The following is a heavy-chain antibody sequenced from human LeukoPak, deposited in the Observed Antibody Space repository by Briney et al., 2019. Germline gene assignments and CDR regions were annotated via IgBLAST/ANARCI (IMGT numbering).Heavy chain of an antibody. CDR1: GFTFSSYS. CDR3: AKAPYSSSWSFDY. J-gene: IGHJ4*02. CDR2: ISSSSGTI. D-gene: IGHD6-13*01. V-gene: IGHV3-48*04. Sequence: GGSLRLSCAASGFTFSSYSMNWVRQAPGKGLEWVSYISSSSGTIYYADSVKGRFTISRDNAKNSLYLQMNSLRAEDTAVYYCAKAPYSSSWSFDYWGQGTLVTVSS.